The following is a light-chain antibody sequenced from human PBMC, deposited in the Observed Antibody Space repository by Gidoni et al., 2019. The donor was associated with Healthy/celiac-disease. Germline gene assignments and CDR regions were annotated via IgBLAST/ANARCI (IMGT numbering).Light chain of an antibody. CDR1: QSISSY. V-gene: IGKV1-39*01. Sequence: DIQMTQSPSSLSASVGDRVTIPCRASQSISSYLTWYQQKPGKAPKLLIYAASSLQSGVPSRCSGSGSGTDFTLTISSLQPEDFATYYCQQSYSTPPITFGQGTRLEIK. J-gene: IGKJ5*01. CDR2: AAS. CDR3: QQSYSTPPIT.